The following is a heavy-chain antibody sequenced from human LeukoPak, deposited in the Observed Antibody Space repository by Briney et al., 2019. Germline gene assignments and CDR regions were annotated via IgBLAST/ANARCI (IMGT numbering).Heavy chain of an antibody. CDR2: SNDSGGT. Sequence: SETLSLTCAVSGGTFSGYYWSWIRQPPGKRREWVGESNDSGGTNYNPSLKSRVTISADKSKNQVSLKLTSVTAADTAVYYCAGGYSGYDPPFYWGQGTLVTVSS. D-gene: IGHD5-12*01. CDR3: AGGYSGYDPPFY. CDR1: GGTFSGYY. J-gene: IGHJ4*02. V-gene: IGHV4-34*08.